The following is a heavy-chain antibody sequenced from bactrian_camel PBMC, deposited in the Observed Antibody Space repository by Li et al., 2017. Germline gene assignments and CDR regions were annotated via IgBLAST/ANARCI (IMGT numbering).Heavy chain of an antibody. V-gene: IGHV3S25*01. Sequence: QLVESGGDLVQPGGSLTLSCTASGFTFSAHWLSWVRQAPGKGLEWTSTIVGSGSSTYYADSVKGRFTISRDVAKSTVYLQMDNLNSDGTALYYCVGDAWTWWGQGTQVTVS. CDR1: GFTFSAHW. J-gene: IGHJ4*01. CDR3: VGDAWTW. D-gene: IGHD1*01. CDR2: IVGSGSST.